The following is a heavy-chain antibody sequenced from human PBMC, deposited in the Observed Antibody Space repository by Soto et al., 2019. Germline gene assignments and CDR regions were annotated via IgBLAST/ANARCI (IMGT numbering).Heavy chain of an antibody. Sequence: QVQLVQSGTEVKKPGASVEVSCQVSGYTFTRYGITWVRQAPGQGLEWMGWIRIDNGKTNFAQHFQGRVTVTTDSSTRTVYLELRSLRPDDTAIYYCARDDYSDGGEDHWGQGTLVTVSS. CDR2: IRIDNGKT. CDR1: GYTFTRYG. V-gene: IGHV1-18*01. J-gene: IGHJ4*02. D-gene: IGHD4-17*01. CDR3: ARDDYSDGGEDH.